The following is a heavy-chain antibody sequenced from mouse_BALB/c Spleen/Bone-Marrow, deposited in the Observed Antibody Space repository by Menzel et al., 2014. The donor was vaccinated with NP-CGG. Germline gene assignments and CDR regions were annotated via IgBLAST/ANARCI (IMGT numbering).Heavy chain of an antibody. V-gene: IGHV4-1*02. CDR3: ARLGYYGYFDY. CDR2: INPDSSTI. CDR1: GFDFSRYR. D-gene: IGHD2-3*01. Sequence: EVNVVESGGGLVQPGGSLKLSCAASGFDFSRYRMSWVRQAPGKGLEWIGEINPDSSTINYTPSLKDKFIISRDNAKNTLYLQMSKVRSEDTALYYCARLGYYGYFDYWGQGTTLTVSS. J-gene: IGHJ2*01.